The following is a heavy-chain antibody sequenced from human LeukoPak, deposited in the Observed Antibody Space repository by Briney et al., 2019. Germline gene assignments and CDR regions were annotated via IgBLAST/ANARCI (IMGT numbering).Heavy chain of an antibody. Sequence: GGSLRLSCAASGFTFSTYSMNWIRQAPGKGLEWVSGIYGSGGGVFYADSVKGRFTISRDNSGNKVFLQMNSLRPEDTAVYYCAKDRVPDGRWSIDYWGQGALVTVSS. V-gene: IGHV3-23*01. J-gene: IGHJ4*02. CDR2: IYGSGGGV. CDR1: GFTFSTYS. CDR3: AKDRVPDGRWSIDY. D-gene: IGHD2-15*01.